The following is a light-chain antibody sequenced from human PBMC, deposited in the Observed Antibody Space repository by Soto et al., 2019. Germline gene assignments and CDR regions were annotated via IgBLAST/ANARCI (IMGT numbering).Light chain of an antibody. CDR1: QIVSSSY. CDR3: QQYNNWPPWT. CDR2: GAS. V-gene: IGKV3-15*01. J-gene: IGKJ1*01. Sequence: IVLTQSPGTLSLSPGERATLSCRASQIVSSSYLAWYQHKPGQAPRLLIFGASTRATGIPARFSGSGSETEFTLTISSLQSEDFAVYYCQQYNNWPPWTFG.